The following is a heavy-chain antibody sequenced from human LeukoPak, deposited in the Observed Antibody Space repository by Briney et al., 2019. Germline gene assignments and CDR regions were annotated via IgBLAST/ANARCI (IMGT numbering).Heavy chain of an antibody. CDR1: GYTFTSYD. CDR3: ARGWDQLGYCSGDSCHSMDV. CDR2: MNPNSGNT. D-gene: IGHD2-15*01. J-gene: IGHJ6*02. Sequence: GASVKVSCEASGYTFTSYDINWVRQATGQGPDWMGWMNPNSGNTGYAQKFQGRVTMTRNPSISTAYMEVSGLRSEDTAVYYCARGWDQLGYCSGDSCHSMDVWGQGTTVTVSS. V-gene: IGHV1-8*01.